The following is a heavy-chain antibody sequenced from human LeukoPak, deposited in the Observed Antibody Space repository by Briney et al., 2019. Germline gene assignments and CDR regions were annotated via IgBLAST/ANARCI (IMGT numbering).Heavy chain of an antibody. V-gene: IGHV3-11*01. CDR3: ARALITKVRGVLYYYYGMDV. J-gene: IGHJ6*02. CDR2: INSSGSTT. Sequence: GGSLRLSCAASGFTFSDYYMSWIRQAPGKGLEWVSYINSSGSTTYYADSVKGRFTISRDNAKNSLYLQMTSLRAEDTAVYYCARALITKVRGVLYYYYGMDVWGQGTTVTVSS. D-gene: IGHD3-10*01. CDR1: GFTFSDYY.